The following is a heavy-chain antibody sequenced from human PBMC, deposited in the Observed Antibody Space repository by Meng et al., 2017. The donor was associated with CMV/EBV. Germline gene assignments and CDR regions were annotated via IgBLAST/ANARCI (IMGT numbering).Heavy chain of an antibody. CDR3: ARDPIWGYDFWSGYLKRYYYGMDV. CDR2: INPSGGST. V-gene: IGHV1-46*02. D-gene: IGHD3-3*01. J-gene: IGHJ6*02. Sequence: ASVKVSCKASGYTFNSYYMHWVRQAPGQGLEWMGIINPSGGSTSYAQKFQGRVTMTRDTSTSTVYMELSSLRSEDTAVYYCARDPIWGYDFWSGYLKRYYYGMDVWGQGTTVTVSS. CDR1: GYTFNSYY.